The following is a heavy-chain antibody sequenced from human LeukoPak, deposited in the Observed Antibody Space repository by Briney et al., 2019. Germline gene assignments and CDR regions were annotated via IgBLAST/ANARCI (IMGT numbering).Heavy chain of an antibody. J-gene: IGHJ4*02. V-gene: IGHV5-51*01. CDR2: IYPGDSDI. CDR1: GYSFTSYW. Sequence: GESLKISCKGSGYSFTSYWIGWVRQMPRKGLEWMGIIYPGDSDIRYSPSFQGQVTISADKSISTAYLQWSSLKASDTAMYYCARHAYYNILTGYSGTPDYWGQGTLVTVSS. D-gene: IGHD3-9*01. CDR3: ARHAYYNILTGYSGTPDY.